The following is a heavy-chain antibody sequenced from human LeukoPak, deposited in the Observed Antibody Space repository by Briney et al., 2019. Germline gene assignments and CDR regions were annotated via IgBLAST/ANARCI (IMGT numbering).Heavy chain of an antibody. CDR1: GYTFTSYG. D-gene: IGHD3-10*01. Sequence: ASVTVSCKSSGYTFTSYGISLVRQPPGQGLEWMGWISIYNGNTNYAHKLQGRVTITTDTSTSTAYMELKSLRSDDTAVYYCARVWEDYYGTANWFEPWGQGTLVTVSS. J-gene: IGHJ5*02. CDR3: ARVWEDYYGTANWFEP. V-gene: IGHV1-18*04. CDR2: ISIYNGNT.